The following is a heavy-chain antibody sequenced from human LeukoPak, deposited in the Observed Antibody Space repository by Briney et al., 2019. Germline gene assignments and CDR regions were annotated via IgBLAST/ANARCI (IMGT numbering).Heavy chain of an antibody. CDR2: IYYSGST. J-gene: IGHJ6*02. D-gene: IGHD4-17*01. Sequence: SESLSLTCTVSGGSISSYYWSWIRQPPGKGLGWIGYIYYSGSTNYNPSLKSRVTISVDTSKNQFSLKLSSVTAADTAVYYCASLTTVYGMDVWGQGTTVTVSS. CDR1: GGSISSYY. V-gene: IGHV4-59*12. CDR3: ASLTTVYGMDV.